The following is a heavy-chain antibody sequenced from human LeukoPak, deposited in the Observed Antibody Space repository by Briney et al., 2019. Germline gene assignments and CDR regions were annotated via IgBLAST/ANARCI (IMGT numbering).Heavy chain of an antibody. CDR2: ISYDGSNK. J-gene: IGHJ4*02. D-gene: IGHD3-22*01. CDR3: ARDLIPPGYYDSSGYVDY. V-gene: IGHV3-30*03. CDR1: GFTFSSYG. Sequence: GGSLRLSCAASGFTFSSYGMHWVRQAPGKGLEWVAVISYDGSNKYYADSVKGRFTISRDNSKNTLYLQMNSLRAEDTAVYYCARDLIPPGYYDSSGYVDYWGQGTLVTVSS.